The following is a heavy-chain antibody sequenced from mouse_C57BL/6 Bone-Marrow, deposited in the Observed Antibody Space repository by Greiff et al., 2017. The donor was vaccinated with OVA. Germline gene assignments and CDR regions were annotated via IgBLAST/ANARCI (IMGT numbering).Heavy chain of an antibody. CDR3: ARYYYGSSYHYAMDY. CDR1: GYTFTSYW. Sequence: VQLQQPGAELVKPGASVKLFCKASGYTFTSYWMHWVKQRPGQGLEWIGMIHPNSGSTNYNEKFKSKATLTVDKSSSTAYMQLSSLTSEDSAVYYCARYYYGSSYHYAMDYWGQGTSVTVSS. J-gene: IGHJ4*01. D-gene: IGHD1-1*01. V-gene: IGHV1-64*01. CDR2: IHPNSGST.